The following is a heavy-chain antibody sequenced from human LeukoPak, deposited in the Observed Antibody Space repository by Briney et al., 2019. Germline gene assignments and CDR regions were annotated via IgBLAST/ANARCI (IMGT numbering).Heavy chain of an antibody. J-gene: IGHJ4*02. Sequence: SETLSLTRSVSGGSISSESYYWGWIRQSPGKGLEWIGNAFYSGRAYYNPSLKSRVTISVDTSKSQFSLKVTSAIAADTAVYYCAGSFGAATGSLDYWGQGILVTVSS. D-gene: IGHD3-16*01. CDR1: GGSISSESYY. CDR3: AGSFGAATGSLDY. CDR2: AFYSGRA. V-gene: IGHV4-39*01.